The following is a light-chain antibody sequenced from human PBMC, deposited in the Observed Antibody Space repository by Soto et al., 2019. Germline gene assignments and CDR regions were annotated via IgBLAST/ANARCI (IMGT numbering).Light chain of an antibody. CDR3: QQRSNWRVT. J-gene: IGKJ4*01. Sequence: EIVLTQSPGTLSLSPGERATLSCRASPSVNIYLAWYQQKPGQAPRLLIYDASNRATGIPARFSGSGSGTDFTLTISSLEPEDIAVYYCQQRSNWRVTFGGGTKVDIK. V-gene: IGKV3-11*01. CDR2: DAS. CDR1: PSVNIY.